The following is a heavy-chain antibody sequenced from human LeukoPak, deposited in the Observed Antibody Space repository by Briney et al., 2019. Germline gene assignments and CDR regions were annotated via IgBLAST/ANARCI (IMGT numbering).Heavy chain of an antibody. Sequence: GGSLTLACTASGFTFSSYSFNWVRQAPGKGLEWVSYISTSGTTTKYADSVRGRFTISRDNAKNSLYLQINSLGAEDTAVYYCARDSGYHYERLDCWGQGTQVTVSS. J-gene: IGHJ4*02. CDR2: ISTSGTTT. CDR1: GFTFSSYS. CDR3: ARDSGYHYERLDC. V-gene: IGHV3-48*01. D-gene: IGHD3-16*01.